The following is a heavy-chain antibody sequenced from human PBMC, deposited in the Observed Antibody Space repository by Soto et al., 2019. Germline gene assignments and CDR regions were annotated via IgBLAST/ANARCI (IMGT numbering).Heavy chain of an antibody. J-gene: IGHJ3*02. CDR1: GFTFTSSA. CDR2: IVVGSGNT. Sequence: SVKVSCKASGFTFTSSAVQWVRQARGQRLEWIGWIVVGSGNTNYAQKSQERVTITRDMSTSTAYMELSSLRSEDTAVYYCAADRGGYGEEWGYAFDIWGQGTMVTVSS. D-gene: IGHD4-17*01. V-gene: IGHV1-58*01. CDR3: AADRGGYGEEWGYAFDI.